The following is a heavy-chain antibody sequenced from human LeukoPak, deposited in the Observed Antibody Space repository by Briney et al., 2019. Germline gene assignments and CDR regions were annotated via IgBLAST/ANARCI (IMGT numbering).Heavy chain of an antibody. CDR2: ISSSSSYI. Sequence: KAGGTLRLSCAASGFTFSSYGMSWVRQAPGKGLEWVSSISSSSSYIYYADSVKGRFTISRDNAKNSLYLQMNSLRAEDTAVYYCARYWDDPQAFDIWGQGTMVTVSS. CDR3: ARYWDDPQAFDI. J-gene: IGHJ3*02. D-gene: IGHD1-1*01. V-gene: IGHV3-21*01. CDR1: GFTFSSYG.